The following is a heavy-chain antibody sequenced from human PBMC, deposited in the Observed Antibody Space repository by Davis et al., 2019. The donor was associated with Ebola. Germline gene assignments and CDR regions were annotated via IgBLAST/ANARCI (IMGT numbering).Heavy chain of an antibody. D-gene: IGHD3-16*01. CDR1: GFKFDEYA. J-gene: IGHJ6*02. CDR2: ISWNSGFI. CDR3: TKGADLPCYYYGMDV. Sequence: LSLTCAASGFKFDEYAMHWVRQVPGKGLEWVSCISWNSGFIAYADSVKGRFTVSRDNARNSLYLRINTLKPEDTASYYCTKGADLPCYYYGMDVWGQGTTVTVSS. V-gene: IGHV3-9*01.